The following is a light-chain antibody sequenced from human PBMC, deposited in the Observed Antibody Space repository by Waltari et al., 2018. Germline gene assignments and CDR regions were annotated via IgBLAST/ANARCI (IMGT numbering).Light chain of an antibody. V-gene: IGKV2-30*01. CDR3: MQGTHWPYT. Sequence: DAVMTQSPLSLPVALGQTASISCRSRQSLVFSVGNIYLNWFHQRPGQSPRHLIYEISNRRSGVPDRFSGSGSGTDFTLEISRVEADDVGVYFCMQGTHWPYTFGQGTKLEI. CDR2: EIS. CDR1: QSLVFSVGNIY. J-gene: IGKJ2*01.